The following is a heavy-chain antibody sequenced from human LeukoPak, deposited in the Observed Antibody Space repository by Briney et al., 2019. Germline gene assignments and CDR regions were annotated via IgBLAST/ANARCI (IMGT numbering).Heavy chain of an antibody. V-gene: IGHV1-18*01. CDR1: GYTFTSYG. D-gene: IGHD3-10*01. Sequence: GASVKVSCKASGYTFTSYGISWVRQAPGQGLEWMGWISAYNGNTNYAQKLQGRVTMTTDTSTSTAYMELRSLRSDDTAVYYCARDLRMVRGVTELGWFDPWGQGTLVTVSS. CDR2: ISAYNGNT. J-gene: IGHJ5*02. CDR3: ARDLRMVRGVTELGWFDP.